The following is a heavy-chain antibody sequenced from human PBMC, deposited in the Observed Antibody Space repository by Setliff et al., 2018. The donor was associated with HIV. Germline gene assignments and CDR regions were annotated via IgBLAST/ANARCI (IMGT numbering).Heavy chain of an antibody. Sequence: GGSLRLSCAASGFTFSTYGMHWVRQAPGKGLEWVAVIWYDGSKKYYADSVKGRFTISRDNSKNTLYLQMNSLRAEDTALYYCAKDMYSSSWTNDAFDMWGQGTMVTVSS. CDR1: GFTFSTYG. D-gene: IGHD2-2*01. J-gene: IGHJ3*02. CDR2: IWYDGSKK. CDR3: AKDMYSSSWTNDAFDM. V-gene: IGHV3-33*06.